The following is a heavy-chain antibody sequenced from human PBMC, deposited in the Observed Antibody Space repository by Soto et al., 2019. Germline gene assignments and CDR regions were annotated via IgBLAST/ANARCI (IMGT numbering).Heavy chain of an antibody. V-gene: IGHV1-46*01. D-gene: IGHD4-17*01. J-gene: IGHJ4*02. CDR1: GYTFTSYY. Sequence: RASVKVSCKASGYTFTSYYMHWVRQAPGQGLEWMGIINPSGGSTSYAQKFQGRVTMTRDTSTSTVYMELSSLRSEDTAVYYCARAPRLKMTTVTTTGVDYWGQGTLVTVSS. CDR3: ARAPRLKMTTVTTTGVDY. CDR2: INPSGGST.